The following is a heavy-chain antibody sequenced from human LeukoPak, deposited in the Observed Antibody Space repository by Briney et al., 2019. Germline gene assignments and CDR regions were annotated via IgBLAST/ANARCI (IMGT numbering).Heavy chain of an antibody. CDR3: AREGSSWYGNWFDP. CDR2: IYTSGST. J-gene: IGHJ5*02. CDR1: GGSISSYY. V-gene: IGHV4-4*07. Sequence: SETLSLTCSVSGGSISSYYWSWIRQPAGKGLEWIGRIYTSGSTNYNPSLKSRVTMSVDTSKNQFSLKLSSVTAADTAVYYCAREGSSWYGNWFDPWGQGTLVTVPS. D-gene: IGHD6-13*01.